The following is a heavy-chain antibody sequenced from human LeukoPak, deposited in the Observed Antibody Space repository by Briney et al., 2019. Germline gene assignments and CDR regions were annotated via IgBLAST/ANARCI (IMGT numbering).Heavy chain of an antibody. Sequence: KASETLSLTCTVSGGSISSSSYYWGWIRQSPGKGLEWIGEINHSGSTNYNPSLKSRVTISVDTSKNQFSLKLSSVTAADTAVYYCARGPPQLSPYYFDYWGQGTLVTVSS. V-gene: IGHV4-39*07. CDR1: GGSISSSSYY. CDR3: ARGPPQLSPYYFDY. D-gene: IGHD6-13*01. J-gene: IGHJ4*02. CDR2: INHSGST.